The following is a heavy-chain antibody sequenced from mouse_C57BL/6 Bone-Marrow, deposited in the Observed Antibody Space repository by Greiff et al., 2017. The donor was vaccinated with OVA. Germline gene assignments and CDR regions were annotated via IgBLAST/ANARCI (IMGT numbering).Heavy chain of an antibody. Sequence: VQLKESGPGLVKPSQSLSLTCSVTGYSITSGYYWNWIRQFPGNKLEWMGYISYDGSNNYNPSLKNRIPITRETSKNQFFLKLNSVTTEDTATYYCARGHYYGSSYVDYAMDYWGQGTSVTVSS. V-gene: IGHV3-6*01. CDR3: ARGHYYGSSYVDYAMDY. J-gene: IGHJ4*01. D-gene: IGHD1-1*01. CDR2: ISYDGSN. CDR1: GYSITSGYY.